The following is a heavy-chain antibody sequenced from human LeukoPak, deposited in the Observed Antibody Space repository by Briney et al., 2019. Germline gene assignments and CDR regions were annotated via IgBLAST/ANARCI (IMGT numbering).Heavy chain of an antibody. Sequence: GASLRLSCAASGFTFSNYAMSWVRQAPGKGLEWVSAITGSGGNTYYADTVKGRFTISRDNSKNTLYQQMNSLRDEDTAVYYCAKWGDFDVLTGYYVPDFWGQGTLVTVSS. J-gene: IGHJ4*02. CDR2: ITGSGGNT. CDR1: GFTFSNYA. V-gene: IGHV3-23*01. CDR3: AKWGDFDVLTGYYVPDF. D-gene: IGHD3-9*01.